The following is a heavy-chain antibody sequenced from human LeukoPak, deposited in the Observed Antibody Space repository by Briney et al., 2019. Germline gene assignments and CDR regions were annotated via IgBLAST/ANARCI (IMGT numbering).Heavy chain of an antibody. J-gene: IGHJ4*02. Sequence: YPSGTLSLTCAVSGYSISSGYYWGWIRQPPGKGLERIGSIYHSGSTYYNPSLKSRVTISVDTSKNQFSLKLSSVTAADTAVYYCARYSVVLAVAAKGYYFDYWGQGTLVTVSS. V-gene: IGHV4-38-2*01. D-gene: IGHD6-19*01. CDR2: IYHSGST. CDR1: GYSISSGYY. CDR3: ARYSVVLAVAAKGYYFDY.